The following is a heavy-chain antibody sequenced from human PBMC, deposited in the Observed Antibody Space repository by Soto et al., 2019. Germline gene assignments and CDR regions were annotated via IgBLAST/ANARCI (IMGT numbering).Heavy chain of an antibody. J-gene: IGHJ4*02. D-gene: IGHD6-19*01. V-gene: IGHV1-46*01. CDR2: ISPSGGST. Sequence: ASVKVSCKASGYTFTSYYMHWVRQAPGQGLEWMGIISPSGGSTSNSQRFQGRVTMTTDTSTSTVYMELSSLRSEDTAVYYCARGTSGSGHDYWGQGTLVTVYS. CDR1: GYTFTSYY. CDR3: ARGTSGSGHDY.